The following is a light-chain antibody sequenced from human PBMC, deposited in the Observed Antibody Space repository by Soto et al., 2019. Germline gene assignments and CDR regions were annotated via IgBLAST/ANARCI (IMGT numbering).Light chain of an antibody. CDR1: SSDVGYFDY. CDR2: DVS. J-gene: IGLJ3*02. Sequence: QSVLAQPASVSGSPGQSITISCTGTSSDVGYFDYVYWYQQHTGKAPKLMIFDVSDRSSGVSDRFSGSKSGNTASLTISGLQAEDEADSFCSSYASGSTHVLFGGGTKLTVL. CDR3: SSYASGSTHVL. V-gene: IGLV2-14*03.